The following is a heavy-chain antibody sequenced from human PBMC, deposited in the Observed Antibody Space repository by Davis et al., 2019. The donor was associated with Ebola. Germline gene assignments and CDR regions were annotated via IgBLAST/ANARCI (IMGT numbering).Heavy chain of an antibody. CDR3: ARDRSAAGASYYFDY. CDR1: GFTFSSYS. CDR2: ISSSSSYI. J-gene: IGHJ4*02. V-gene: IGHV3-21*01. Sequence: PGGSLRLSCAASGFTFSSYSMNWVRQAPGKGLEWVSSISSSSSYIYYADSVKGRFTISRGNSKNTLYLQMNSLRAEDTAVYYCARDRSAAGASYYFDYWGQGTLVTVSS. D-gene: IGHD6-13*01.